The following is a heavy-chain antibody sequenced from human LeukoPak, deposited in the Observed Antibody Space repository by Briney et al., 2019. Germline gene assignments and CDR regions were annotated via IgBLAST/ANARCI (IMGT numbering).Heavy chain of an antibody. J-gene: IGHJ4*02. CDR2: IFGSGGSA. CDR3: TKTTTGYSSGQYPGWPADH. D-gene: IGHD3-22*01. V-gene: IGHV3-23*01. CDR1: GFTFNNYA. Sequence: GGSLRLSCTASGFTFNNYAMYWVRQAPRKGLEGVAGIFGSGGSAHYADSVKGRFTISRENSKSTVYLQMDSLRGEDTAVYYCTKTTTGYSSGQYPGWPADHWGQGALVTVSS.